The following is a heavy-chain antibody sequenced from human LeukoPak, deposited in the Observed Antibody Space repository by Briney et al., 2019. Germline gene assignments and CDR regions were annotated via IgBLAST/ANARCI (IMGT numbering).Heavy chain of an antibody. CDR1: GGSISTYY. D-gene: IGHD3-10*01. V-gene: IGHV4-59*01. Sequence: PSETLSLTCSVSGGSISTYYWSWIRQSPGKGLEWIGYIYYSENTNYNPSLKSRVTISLDTSKNQFSLKLNSVTAADTAVYYCARVVRGVIRRYYYYMDVWGKGTTVTVSS. J-gene: IGHJ6*03. CDR3: ARVVRGVIRRYYYYMDV. CDR2: IYYSENT.